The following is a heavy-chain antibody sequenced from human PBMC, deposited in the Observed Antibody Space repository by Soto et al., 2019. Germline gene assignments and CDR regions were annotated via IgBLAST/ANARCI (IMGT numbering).Heavy chain of an antibody. CDR3: AKYRRTDAEGYSFDY. CDR2: IHYSGST. D-gene: IGHD2-15*01. V-gene: IGHV4-59*01. J-gene: IGHJ4*02. CDR1: GGSISGSY. Sequence: QVQLQESGPGLAKPSETLSLTCTVSGGSISGSYWSWIRQTTGKVLEWIGYIHYSGSTNYNPSLKSRVTMSVDSAKNQFSLELNSVSAADTAVYFCAKYRRTDAEGYSFDYWGQGALVTVSS.